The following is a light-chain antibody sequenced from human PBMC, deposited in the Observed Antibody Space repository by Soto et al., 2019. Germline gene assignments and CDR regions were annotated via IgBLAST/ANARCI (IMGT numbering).Light chain of an antibody. CDR3: QQRSNWPLT. J-gene: IGKJ4*01. CDR1: QSVSSY. CDR2: DAS. V-gene: IGKV3-11*01. Sequence: EIVLTQSPATLSLSPGERATLSCRASQSVSSYLAWYQQKPGQAPRLLIYDASNRATGIPARFSGSGSGTDFTLTISSLEPEEFAVYYCQQRSNWPLTFGGGTKGEIK.